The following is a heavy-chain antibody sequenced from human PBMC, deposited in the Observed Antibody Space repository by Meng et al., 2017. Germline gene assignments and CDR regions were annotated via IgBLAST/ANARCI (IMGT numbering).Heavy chain of an antibody. D-gene: IGHD6-19*01. CDR2: ISYDGSNK. V-gene: IGHV3-30*04. CDR1: GFTFRSYA. CDR3: ARDEQWLGFDY. J-gene: IGHJ4*02. Sequence: PLKISCAASGFTFRSYAMHWVRQAPGKGLEWVAVISYDGSNKYYADSVKGRFTISRDNSKNTLYLQINSLEAEDTAVYYCARDEQWLGFDYWGQGTLVTVSS.